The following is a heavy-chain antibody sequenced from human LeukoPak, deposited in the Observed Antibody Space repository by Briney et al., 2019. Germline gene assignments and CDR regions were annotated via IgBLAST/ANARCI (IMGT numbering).Heavy chain of an antibody. V-gene: IGHV1-69*05. CDR3: AILDDYVWGSYRYPDAFDI. J-gene: IGHJ3*02. Sequence: SVKVSCKASGGTFSSYAISWVRQAPGQGLEWMGRIIPIFGTANYAQKFQGRVTITTDESTSTAYMELSSLRSEDTAGYYCAILDDYVWGSYRYPDAFDIWGQGTMVTASS. D-gene: IGHD3-16*02. CDR1: GGTFSSYA. CDR2: IIPIFGTA.